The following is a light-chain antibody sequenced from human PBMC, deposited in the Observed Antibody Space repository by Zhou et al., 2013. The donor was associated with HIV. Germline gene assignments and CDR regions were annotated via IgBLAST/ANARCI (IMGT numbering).Light chain of an antibody. CDR2: EVS. CDR3: CSFAGSSKV. CDR1: SSDVGGYNY. J-gene: IGLJ1*01. Sequence: QSALTQPASVSGSPGQSITISCTGTSSDVGGYNYVSWYQQHPGKVPKLMIYEVSKRPSGVSNRFSGSKSGNTASLTISGLQAEDEADYYCCSFAGSSKVFGTGTKVTVL. V-gene: IGLV2-23*02.